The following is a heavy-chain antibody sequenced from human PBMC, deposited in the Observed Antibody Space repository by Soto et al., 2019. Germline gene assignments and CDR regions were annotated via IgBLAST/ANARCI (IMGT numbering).Heavy chain of an antibody. CDR3: ARDGYFDH. V-gene: IGHV1-18*01. CDR2: ISANNGNT. J-gene: IGHJ4*02. Sequence: QVQLVQSGAEVKKPGDSVRVSCKASGYTFTSYGIGWVRQAPGQGLEWMGWISANNGNTKYAQKLQGRVTMTTDASTSTGYMELRSLRSDDAAGYYCARDGYFDHWGQGTLVTVSS. CDR1: GYTFTSYG.